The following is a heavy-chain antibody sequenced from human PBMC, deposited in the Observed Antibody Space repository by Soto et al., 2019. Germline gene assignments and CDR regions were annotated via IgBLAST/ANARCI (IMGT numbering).Heavy chain of an antibody. CDR2: IFSDDEK. CDR3: ARKGILGRLDRYYFDH. D-gene: IGHD1-26*01. J-gene: IGHJ4*02. V-gene: IGHV2-26*01. CDR1: GFSLTNARMG. Sequence: QVTLKESGPVLVKPTETLTLTCTVSGFSLTNARMGVSWIRQPPGKALEWLAHIFSDDEKSYSTSLKSRPTISKDTSKSQVVLTMTNMDPVDTATYYCARKGILGRLDRYYFDHWGQGTLVTVSS.